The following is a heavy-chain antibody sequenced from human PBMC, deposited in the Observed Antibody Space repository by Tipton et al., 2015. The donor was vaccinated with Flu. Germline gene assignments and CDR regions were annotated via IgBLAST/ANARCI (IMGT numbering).Heavy chain of an antibody. J-gene: IGHJ4*02. D-gene: IGHD1-7*01. CDR2: ISDNGRTQ. Sequence: QLVQSGGGVVQPGKSLRLSCTASGFTFRDYAMHWVRQAPGKGLEWLAGISDNGRTQYYADSVKGRLTISRDNSKNTMNLEMNNLRPEDTAVYYCAGEWELQGGYYFDYWGQGTLVTVSS. V-gene: IGHV3-30*04. CDR1: GFTFRDYA. CDR3: AGEWELQGGYYFDY.